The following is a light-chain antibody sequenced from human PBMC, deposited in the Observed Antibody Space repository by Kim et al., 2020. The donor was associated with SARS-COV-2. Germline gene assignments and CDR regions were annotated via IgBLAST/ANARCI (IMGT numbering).Light chain of an antibody. CDR3: QQYDEYPWT. CDR2: GTS. Sequence: ASGGDRVTISCRASQSISHGLAWYKQTSETAPKVIIYGTSDLESGVPSRFSGSGSGTQFTLTITSLPPDDFAIYYCQQYDEYPWTFGQGTKVDIK. CDR1: QSISHG. V-gene: IGKV1-5*03. J-gene: IGKJ1*01.